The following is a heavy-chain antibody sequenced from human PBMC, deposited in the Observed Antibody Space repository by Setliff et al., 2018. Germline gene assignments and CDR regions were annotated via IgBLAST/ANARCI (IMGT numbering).Heavy chain of an antibody. D-gene: IGHD2-2*01. CDR3: ARGRMRGSCSGPSCTYDPFDI. CDR1: GGSISPHY. Sequence: PSETLSLTCTVSGGSISPHYWSWIRQSAGKGLEWIGRVYSSGSTNYNPSLESRVTISVDTSKNQFSLILRSVTAADTAVYYCARGRMRGSCSGPSCTYDPFDIWGQGTPVTVSS. CDR2: VYSSGST. J-gene: IGHJ3*02. V-gene: IGHV4-4*07.